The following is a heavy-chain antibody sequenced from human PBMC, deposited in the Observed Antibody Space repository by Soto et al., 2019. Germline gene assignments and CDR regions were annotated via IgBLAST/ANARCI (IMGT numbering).Heavy chain of an antibody. J-gene: IGHJ6*02. V-gene: IGHV3-30-3*01. D-gene: IGHD6-19*01. Sequence: GGSLRLSCAASGFTFSSYAMHWVRQAPGKGLEWVAVISYDGSNKYYADSVKGRFTISRDNSKNTLYLQMNSPRAEDTAVYYCARDLEGEQWLLPVDVWGQGTTVTVSS. CDR2: ISYDGSNK. CDR1: GFTFSSYA. CDR3: ARDLEGEQWLLPVDV.